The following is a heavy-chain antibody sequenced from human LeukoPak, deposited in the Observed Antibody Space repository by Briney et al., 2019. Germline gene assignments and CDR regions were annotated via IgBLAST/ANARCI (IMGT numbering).Heavy chain of an antibody. CDR1: GFTFSDYY. D-gene: IGHD3-22*01. Sequence: GGSLRLSCAASGFTFSDYYMSWIRQAPGKGLEWVSYISSSGSTIYYADSVKGRFTISRDNAKNSLYLQMNGLRAEDTAVYYCARDLTYYYDSSGYYAYWGQGTLVTVSS. CDR2: ISSSGSTI. V-gene: IGHV3-11*04. J-gene: IGHJ4*02. CDR3: ARDLTYYYDSSGYYAY.